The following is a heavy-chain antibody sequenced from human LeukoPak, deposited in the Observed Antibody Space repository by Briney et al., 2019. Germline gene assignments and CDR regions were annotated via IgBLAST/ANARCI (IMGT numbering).Heavy chain of an antibody. CDR3: AAGGSWYYNY. Sequence: PGGSLRLSWAASGFTFAVATMHWVRQTPGRGLEWVSFITWKSHRTHYADSVKGRFTVSRDNSKDSLYLQMDSLRAEDTAVYYCAAGGSWYYNYWGQGSLVTVSS. CDR2: ITWKSHRT. CDR1: GFTFAVAT. D-gene: IGHD6-13*01. J-gene: IGHJ4*02. V-gene: IGHV3-43*01.